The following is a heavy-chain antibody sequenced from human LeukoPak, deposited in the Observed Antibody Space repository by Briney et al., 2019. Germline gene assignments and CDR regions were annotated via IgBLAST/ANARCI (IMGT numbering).Heavy chain of an antibody. J-gene: IGHJ4*02. CDR3: ARIESSDAFDY. CDR1: GFSLSTNGMR. Sequence: SGPTLVNPTQTLTLTCTFSGFSLSTNGMRVSWIRQPPGKALEWLARIDWDDDKFYSAFLKTRLTISKDTSKNQVILIMTNMDPVDTATYYCARIESSDAFDYWGQGTLVTVSS. D-gene: IGHD6-19*01. CDR2: IDWDDDK. V-gene: IGHV2-70*04.